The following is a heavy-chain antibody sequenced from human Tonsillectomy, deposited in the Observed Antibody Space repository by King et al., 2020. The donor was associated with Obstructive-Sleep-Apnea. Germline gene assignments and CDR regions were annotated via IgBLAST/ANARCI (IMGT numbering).Heavy chain of an antibody. CDR3: ARAPIIGSPDYFDS. D-gene: IGHD1-26*01. J-gene: IGHJ4*02. V-gene: IGHV3-30*04. Sequence: VQLVESGGSVVQPGRSLRLSCTVSGFTFSNFPMHWVRQAPDKGLEWVAVISYDGRIKDSADSVKGRFTISRDDSRNTLYLQMNSLRVEDTAMYFCARAPIIGSPDYFDSWGQGTLVTVSS. CDR2: ISYDGRIK. CDR1: GFTFSNFP.